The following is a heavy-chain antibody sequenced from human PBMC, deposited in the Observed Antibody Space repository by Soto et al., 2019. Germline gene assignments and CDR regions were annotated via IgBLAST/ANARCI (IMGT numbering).Heavy chain of an antibody. Sequence: SETLSLTCTVSGGSISSGGYYWSWIRQHPGKGLEWIGYIYYSGSTYYNPSLKSRVTISVDTSKNQFSLKLSSVTAADTAVYYCARVVPAAMSGGNWFDPWGQGTLVTVSS. CDR2: IYYSGST. CDR1: GGSISSGGYY. J-gene: IGHJ5*02. V-gene: IGHV4-31*03. CDR3: ARVVPAAMSGGNWFDP. D-gene: IGHD2-2*01.